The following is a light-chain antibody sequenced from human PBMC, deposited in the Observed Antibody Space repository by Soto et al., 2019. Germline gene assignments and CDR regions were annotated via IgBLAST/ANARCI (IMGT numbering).Light chain of an antibody. V-gene: IGKV1-33*01. CDR3: QQYDDLPSIT. CDR1: QDIGNS. Sequence: DIQMTQSPSSLSASIGDRVTITCQASQDIGNSLNWYQQLPGKPPKLLIYGATNLEAGVPLRFSGRGSGTHFTFTIASLEPGDIATYSCQQYDDLPSITFGQGTRLEIK. J-gene: IGKJ5*01. CDR2: GAT.